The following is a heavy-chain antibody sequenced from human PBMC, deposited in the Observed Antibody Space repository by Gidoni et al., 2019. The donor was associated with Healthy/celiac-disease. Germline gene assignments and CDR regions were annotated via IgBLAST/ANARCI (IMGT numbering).Heavy chain of an antibody. J-gene: IGHJ3*02. Sequence: QVQLQESGPGLVKPSQTLSLTCTVSGGSISSGGYYWSWIRQHPGKGLEWIGYISYSGSTYYNPSLKSRVTISVDTSKNQFSRKLSSVTAADTAVYYGARDHGDSYGRDAFDIWGQGTMVTVSS. CDR1: GGSISSGGYY. CDR2: ISYSGST. V-gene: IGHV4-31*03. D-gene: IGHD5-18*01. CDR3: ARDHGDSYGRDAFDI.